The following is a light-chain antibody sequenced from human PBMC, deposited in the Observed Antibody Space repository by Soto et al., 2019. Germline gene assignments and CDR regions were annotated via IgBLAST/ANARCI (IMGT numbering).Light chain of an antibody. J-gene: IGLJ1*01. CDR1: SSDIGAYNS. CDR3: SSRTTSNPYV. Sequence: QSVLTQPASVSGSTGQSITISCTGTSSDIGAYNSVSWYQQHPGKAPKLMIYEVSNRPSGVSNRFSASKSGNTASLTISGLQAEDEADYYCSSRTTSNPYVFGTGTKVTV. V-gene: IGLV2-14*01. CDR2: EVS.